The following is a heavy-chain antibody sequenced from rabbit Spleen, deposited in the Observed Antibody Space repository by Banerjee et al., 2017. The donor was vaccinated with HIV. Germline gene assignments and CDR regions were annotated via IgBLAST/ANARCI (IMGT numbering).Heavy chain of an antibody. CDR1: GFDFSSNA. CDR2: IYNGDGST. D-gene: IGHD4-1*01. J-gene: IGHJ3*01. CDR3: ARDGISFVSSGWGLTRLDL. Sequence: QERLVESGGGLVQPEGSLTLTCKASGFDFSSNAMCWVRPAPGKRPEWIACIYNGDGSTYYASWVNGRFSISRSTSLNTVTLQMTSLTAADTATYFCARDGISFVSSGWGLTRLDLWGQGTLVTVS. V-gene: IGHV1S47*01.